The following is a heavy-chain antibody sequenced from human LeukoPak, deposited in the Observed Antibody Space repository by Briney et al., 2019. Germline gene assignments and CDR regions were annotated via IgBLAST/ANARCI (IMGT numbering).Heavy chain of an antibody. Sequence: SETLSLTCTVSGGSISSSSYYWGWIRQPPGKGLEWIGSIYYSGSTYYNPSLKSRVTISVDTSKNQFSLKLSSVTAADTAVYYCARDRYYYDSSGYYYMDVWGKGTTVTVSS. CDR1: GGSISSSSYY. D-gene: IGHD3-22*01. V-gene: IGHV4-39*07. CDR2: IYYSGST. J-gene: IGHJ6*03. CDR3: ARDRYYYDSSGYYYMDV.